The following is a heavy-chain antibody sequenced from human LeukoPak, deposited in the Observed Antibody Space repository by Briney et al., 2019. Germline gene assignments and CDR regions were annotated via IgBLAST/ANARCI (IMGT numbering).Heavy chain of an antibody. J-gene: IGHJ3*02. CDR3: ARDPDGDGGSSDAFDI. D-gene: IGHD2-15*01. CDR2: IYHSGST. V-gene: IGHV4-59*12. Sequence: SETLSLTCTVSGGSISSYYWSWIRQPPGKGLEWIGEIYHSGSTNYNPSLKSRVTISVDKSKNQFSLKLSSVTAADTAVYYCARDPDGDGGSSDAFDIWGQGTMVTVSS. CDR1: GGSISSYY.